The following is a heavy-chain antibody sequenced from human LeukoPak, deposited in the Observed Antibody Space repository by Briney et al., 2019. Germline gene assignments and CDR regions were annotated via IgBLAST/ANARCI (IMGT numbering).Heavy chain of an antibody. CDR1: GFNFGNYW. Sequence: PGGSLRLSCVASGFNFGNYWMDWVRQAPGKGLEWVGNINQDGSAKNYVDSVKGRFTISRDNAEKSLYLHMNSLRAEDTAIYYCASDFESWGQGTLVTVSS. CDR3: ASDFES. J-gene: IGHJ4*02. V-gene: IGHV3-7*03. CDR2: INQDGSAK.